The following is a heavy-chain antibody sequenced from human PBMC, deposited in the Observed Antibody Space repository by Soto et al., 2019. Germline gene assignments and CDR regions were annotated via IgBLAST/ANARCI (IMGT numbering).Heavy chain of an antibody. CDR3: AALDGALDY. CDR1: GDYFSSYY. J-gene: IGHJ4*02. V-gene: IGHV4-59*01. D-gene: IGHD3-10*01. Sequence: SDTLSLTCTVSGDYFSSYYWTWILQPPGRLLEWVGYICHTGNTNYNPSLKSQVTISVDTSKKHFSRKLWSVTPADTVVYYCAALDGALDYWGPGTLATVSS. CDR2: ICHTGNT.